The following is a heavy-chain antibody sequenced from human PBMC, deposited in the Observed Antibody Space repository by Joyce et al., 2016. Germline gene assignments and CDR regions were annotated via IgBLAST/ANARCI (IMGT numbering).Heavy chain of an antibody. CDR1: GFTFSDYW. D-gene: IGHD3-16*01. Sequence: EVQLVESGGDLVQPGGSLRLSCAASGFTFSDYWIDWVRQAPGKGLEWVATIKQDGSETYYVDSVEVRFTISGDNAKDSLYLQMNSLTADDTAVYYCARDVRFGYFYYWGQGTLVLVSS. CDR3: ARDVRFGYFYY. J-gene: IGHJ4*02. V-gene: IGHV3-7*01. CDR2: IKQDGSET.